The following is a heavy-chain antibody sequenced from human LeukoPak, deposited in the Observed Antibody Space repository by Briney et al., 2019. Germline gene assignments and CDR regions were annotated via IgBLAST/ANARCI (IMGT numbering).Heavy chain of an antibody. CDR2: TYYRSKWKN. D-gene: IGHD5-12*01. J-gene: IGHJ4*02. V-gene: IGHV6-1*01. CDR3: AYQGPRATTFDY. CDR1: GDSVSSNSAC. Sequence: SQTLSLTCAISGDSVSSNSACWNWIRQSPSRGLEWLGRTYYRSKWKNDYAVSVKSRITINPDTSKNQFSLQLNSVTPEDTAVYYCAYQGPRATTFDYWGQGTLVTVSS.